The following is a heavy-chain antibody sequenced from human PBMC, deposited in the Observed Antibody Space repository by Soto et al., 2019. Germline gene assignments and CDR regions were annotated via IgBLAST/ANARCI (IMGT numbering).Heavy chain of an antibody. Sequence: GGSLRLSCAASGFSITSYGMHWVRQAPGKGLEWVAVMWDDGRQQLYADSVKGRFIISRDVSQNTLYLRSDSLRADDTAMYYCVRGSAPVSYFARWGKGTMVTVSS. CDR2: MWDDGRQQ. V-gene: IGHV3-33*01. CDR3: VRGSAPVSYFAR. J-gene: IGHJ4*02. CDR1: GFSITSYG. D-gene: IGHD6-19*01.